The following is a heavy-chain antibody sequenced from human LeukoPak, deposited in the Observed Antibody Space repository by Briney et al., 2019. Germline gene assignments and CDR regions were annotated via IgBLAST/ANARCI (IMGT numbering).Heavy chain of an antibody. CDR1: GYTSTNYA. Sequence: ASVKVSCKASGYTSTNYAMNWVRQAPGQGLEWMGYISTNTGNPTYAQGFTGRFVFSLDTSVSTAYLQINSLEAEDTAVYYCARPVYSSSWFRANFDYWGQGTPVTVSS. V-gene: IGHV7-4-1*02. CDR2: ISTNTGNP. D-gene: IGHD6-13*01. CDR3: ARPVYSSSWFRANFDY. J-gene: IGHJ4*02.